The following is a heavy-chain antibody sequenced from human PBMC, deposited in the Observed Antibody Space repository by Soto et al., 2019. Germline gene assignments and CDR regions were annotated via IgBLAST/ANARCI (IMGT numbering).Heavy chain of an antibody. CDR3: ARGITVVPVAPTTHGY. D-gene: IGHD3-10*01. CDR1: AFTFSSYA. Sequence: PGGSLRLSCAASAFTFSSYAMHRVRQAPGKGLERVAVITYDGSNKYYADSVKGRFTISRDNSKNTLYLRMNSRRAEDTSVHYCARGITVVPVAPTTHGYCGQGTLFTVSS. J-gene: IGHJ4*02. CDR2: ITYDGSNK. V-gene: IGHV3-30-3*01.